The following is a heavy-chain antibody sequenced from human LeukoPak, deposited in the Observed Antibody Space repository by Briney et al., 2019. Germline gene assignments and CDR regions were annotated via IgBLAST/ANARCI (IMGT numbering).Heavy chain of an antibody. V-gene: IGHV5-51*01. D-gene: IGHD6-13*01. CDR3: ARVIAAAGTGFDY. CDR2: IYPGDSDT. CDR1: GYSFTSYW. J-gene: IGHJ4*02. Sequence: GESLKISCKGSGYSFTSYWIGWVRQMPGKGLEWMGIIYPGDSDTRYSPSFQGQVTISADKSISTAHLQWSSLKASDTAMYYCARVIAAAGTGFDYWGQGTLVTVSS.